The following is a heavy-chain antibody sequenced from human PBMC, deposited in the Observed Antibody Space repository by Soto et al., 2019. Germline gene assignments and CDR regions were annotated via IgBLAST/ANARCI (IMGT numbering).Heavy chain of an antibody. J-gene: IGHJ6*02. CDR1: GGTFSSYA. D-gene: IGHD3-22*01. Sequence: QVQLVQSGAEVKKPGSSVKVSCKASGGTFSSYAISWVRQAPGQGLEWMGGIIPIFGTANYAQKFQGRVTITADESTGTACMELSSLRSEDTAVYYCARVIARHYYDSRKVLSGMDVWGQGTTVTVSS. CDR2: IIPIFGTA. CDR3: ARVIARHYYDSRKVLSGMDV. V-gene: IGHV1-69*01.